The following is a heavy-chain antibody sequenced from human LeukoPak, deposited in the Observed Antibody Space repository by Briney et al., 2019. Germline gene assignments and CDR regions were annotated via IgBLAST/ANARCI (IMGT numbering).Heavy chain of an antibody. CDR3: ARDAGDSSGFYYFDY. D-gene: IGHD6-19*01. CDR2: IIPILGIA. V-gene: IGHV1-69*04. J-gene: IGHJ4*02. CDR1: GGTFSSYA. Sequence: GASVKVSCKASGGTFSSYAISWVRQAPGQGLEWMGRIIPILGIANYAQKFQGRVTITADKSTSTAYMELSSLRSEDTAVYYCARDAGDSSGFYYFDYWGQGTLVTLSS.